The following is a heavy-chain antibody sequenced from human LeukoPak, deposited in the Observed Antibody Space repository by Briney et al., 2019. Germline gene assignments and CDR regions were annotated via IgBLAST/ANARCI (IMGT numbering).Heavy chain of an antibody. V-gene: IGHV4-59*01. Sequence: SETLSLTCTVSGGSISSYYWSWIRQPPGKGLEWIGYIYYSGSTNYNPSLKSRVTISVDTSKNQFSLKLSSVTAADTAVYYCARTYGSGSYRYYYYMDVWGKGTTVTISS. J-gene: IGHJ6*03. CDR1: GGSISSYY. CDR2: IYYSGST. D-gene: IGHD3-10*01. CDR3: ARTYGSGSYRYYYYMDV.